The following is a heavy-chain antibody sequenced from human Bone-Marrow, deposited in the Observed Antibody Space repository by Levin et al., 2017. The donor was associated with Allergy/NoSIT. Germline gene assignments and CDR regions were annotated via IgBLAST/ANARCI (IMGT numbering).Heavy chain of an antibody. CDR1: GFTISDYA. CDR2: VSGDGLLT. Sequence: GGSLRLSCAASGFTISDYAMAWVRQAPGKGLDWVSGVSGDGLLTYYVDSVKGRFTISRDKSKNTLYLQMSSLRTEDTAFYSCAKTGGYISAGFDAWGQGTLVAVAS. CDR3: AKTGGYISAGFDA. J-gene: IGHJ4*02. V-gene: IGHV3-23*01. D-gene: IGHD5-18*01.